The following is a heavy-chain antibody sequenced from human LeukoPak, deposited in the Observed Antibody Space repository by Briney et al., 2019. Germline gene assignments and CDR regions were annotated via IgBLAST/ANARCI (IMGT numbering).Heavy chain of an antibody. CDR1: GYTFTSYD. CDR3: ARGPPNRGFDY. CDR2: MSPNSGNT. Sequence: GASVKVSCKASGYTFTSYDFNWVRQATGQGLEWMGWMSPNSGNTGYAQKFQDRVTMTRDTSISTAYMELSSLRSEETAVYYCARGPPNRGFDYWGLGTPVTVSS. V-gene: IGHV1-8*01. J-gene: IGHJ4*02. D-gene: IGHD7-27*01.